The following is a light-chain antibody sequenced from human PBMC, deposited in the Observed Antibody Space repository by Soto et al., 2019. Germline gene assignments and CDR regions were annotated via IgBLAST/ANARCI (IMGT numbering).Light chain of an antibody. V-gene: IGKV1-5*03. J-gene: IGKJ1*01. CDR2: MAS. CDR1: QSISSS. Sequence: DIQMTQSPSTLSASVGDRVTITCRASQSISSSLAWYQQKPGKAPNLLIYMASSLESGVPSRFSGSGSGTESTLTITSLQPDDFATYYCQQYNSYSRTFGQGTKVDIK. CDR3: QQYNSYSRT.